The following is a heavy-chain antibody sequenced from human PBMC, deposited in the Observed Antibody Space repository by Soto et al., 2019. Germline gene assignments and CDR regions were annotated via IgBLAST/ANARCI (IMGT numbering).Heavy chain of an antibody. D-gene: IGHD4-17*01. CDR2: ISSGGSYT. CDR3: ARDHDSGDYTFDY. V-gene: IGHV3-21*01. CDR1: GFTFSTYT. Sequence: VQLVESGGGLVKPGGSLRLSCAASGFTFSTYTMNWVRQAPGKGLEWVSSISSGGSYTFYADSVKGRFTISRDNAKNSLSLQMNSLRAEDTAVYYCARDHDSGDYTFDYWGQGTLVTVSS. J-gene: IGHJ4*02.